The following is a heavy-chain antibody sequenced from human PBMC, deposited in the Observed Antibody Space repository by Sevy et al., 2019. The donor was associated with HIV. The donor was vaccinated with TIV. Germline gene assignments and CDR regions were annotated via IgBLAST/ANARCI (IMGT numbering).Heavy chain of an antibody. Sequence: GGSPRLSCAASGFTFCSYSMNWVRQAPGKGLEWVSSISSTSSNIYYADSVKGRFTISRDNAKNSLYLQMNSLRAEDTAVYYCARHQGSVVVTAILVGGYYYYGMDVWGQGTTVTVSS. V-gene: IGHV3-21*01. J-gene: IGHJ6*01. CDR1: GFTFCSYS. CDR2: ISSTSSNI. D-gene: IGHD2-21*02. CDR3: ARHQGSVVVTAILVGGYYYYGMDV.